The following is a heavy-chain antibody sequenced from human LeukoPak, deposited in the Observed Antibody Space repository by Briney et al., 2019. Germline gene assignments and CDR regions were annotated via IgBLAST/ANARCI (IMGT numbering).Heavy chain of an antibody. V-gene: IGHV1-69*05. CDR1: GGTFSSYA. D-gene: IGHD3-22*01. CDR3: ARGYYYDSSGYFLGTFDY. J-gene: IGHJ4*02. CDR2: IIPIFGTA. Sequence: PVASVKVSCKASGGTFSSYAISWVRQAPGQGLEWMGGIIPIFGTANYAQKFQGRATTTTDESTSTAYMELSILRSEDTVVYYCARGYYYDSSGYFLGTFDYWGQGTLVTVSS.